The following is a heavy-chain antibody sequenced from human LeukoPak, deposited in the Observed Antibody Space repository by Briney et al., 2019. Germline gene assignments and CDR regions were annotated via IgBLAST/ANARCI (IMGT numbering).Heavy chain of an antibody. D-gene: IGHD5-18*01. J-gene: IGHJ4*02. V-gene: IGHV4-59*08. CDR2: IYYSGST. CDR1: GGSISSYY. CDR3: ARGESGYSYGYHFDY. Sequence: SETLSLTYTVSGGSISSYYWSWIRQPPGKGLEWIGYIYYSGSTNYNPSLKSRVTISVDTSKNQFSLKLSSVTAADTAVYYCARGESGYSYGYHFDYWGQGTLVTVSS.